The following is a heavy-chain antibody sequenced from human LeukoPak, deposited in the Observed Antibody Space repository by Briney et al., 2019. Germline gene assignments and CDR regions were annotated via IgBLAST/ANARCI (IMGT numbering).Heavy chain of an antibody. J-gene: IGHJ4*02. CDR2: ITNSGGTT. Sequence: GGSLRLSFAASGFPFSSYAMSWVRQAPGKGLEWVSPITNSGGTTYYADSVKGRFTISRDNSKNTLYLQMNSLRAEDTAVYYCAKGASYFDYWGQGTLVTVSS. V-gene: IGHV3-23*01. CDR1: GFPFSSYA. CDR3: AKGASYFDY.